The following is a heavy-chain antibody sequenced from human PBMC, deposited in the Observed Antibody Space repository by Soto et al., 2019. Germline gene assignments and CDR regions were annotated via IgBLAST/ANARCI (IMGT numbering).Heavy chain of an antibody. Sequence: GGSLRLSCVGSGFTFSMFAMSWVRQAPGKGLEWISSISGSGGSTYYADSVKGRFTVSRDNSKTTVFLQMNSLRTEDTAVYFCAKERNFWSGTAGFDSWGQGSPVTVS. D-gene: IGHD3-3*01. J-gene: IGHJ5*01. CDR3: AKERNFWSGTAGFDS. V-gene: IGHV3-23*01. CDR2: ISGSGGST. CDR1: GFTFSMFA.